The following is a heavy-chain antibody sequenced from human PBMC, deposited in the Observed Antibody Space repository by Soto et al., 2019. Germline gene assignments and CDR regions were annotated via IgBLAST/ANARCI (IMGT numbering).Heavy chain of an antibody. V-gene: IGHV1-69*02. CDR1: GGTFSSYT. D-gene: IGHD2-2*01. J-gene: IGHJ5*02. CDR3: ARALGYCSSTSCYTAVYWFDP. Sequence: QVQLVQSGAEVKKPGSSVKVSCKASGGTFSSYTISWVRQAPGQGLEWMGRIIPILGIANYAQKFQGRVTITADKSTSTAYMELSSLRSEDTAVYYCARALGYCSSTSCYTAVYWFDPCGQGTLVTVSS. CDR2: IIPILGIA.